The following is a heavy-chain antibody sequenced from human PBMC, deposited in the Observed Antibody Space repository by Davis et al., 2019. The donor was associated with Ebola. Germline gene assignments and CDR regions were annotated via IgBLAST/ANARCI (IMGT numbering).Heavy chain of an antibody. CDR3: ARGQLWLDPYYYYGMDV. J-gene: IGHJ6*02. Sequence: SETLSLTCTVSGGSISSYYWSWIRQPPGKGLEWIGYIYYSGSTTYNPSLRSRVTISVDTSKNQFSLKLSSVTAADTAVYYCARGQLWLDPYYYYGMDVWGQGTTVTVSS. CDR2: IYYSGST. D-gene: IGHD5-18*01. CDR1: GGSISSYY. V-gene: IGHV4-59*01.